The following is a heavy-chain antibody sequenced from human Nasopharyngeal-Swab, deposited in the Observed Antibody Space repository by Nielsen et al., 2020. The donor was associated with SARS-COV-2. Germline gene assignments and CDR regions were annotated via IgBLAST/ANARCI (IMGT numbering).Heavy chain of an antibody. D-gene: IGHD6-19*01. Sequence: WIRQPPGKGPEWVSFISPSKSYIYYADSVKGRFTISRDNAKNTLYLQMNSLGDEDTAVYYCARDLSGSSGWYWHFDLWGRGTLVTVSS. CDR2: ISPSKSYI. CDR3: ARDLSGSSGWYWHFDL. V-gene: IGHV3-21*06. J-gene: IGHJ2*01.